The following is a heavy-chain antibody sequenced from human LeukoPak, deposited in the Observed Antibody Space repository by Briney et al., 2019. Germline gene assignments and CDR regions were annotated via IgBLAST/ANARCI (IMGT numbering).Heavy chain of an antibody. CDR1: GLIFSGSW. CDR2: INPDGNKK. J-gene: IGHJ4*02. V-gene: IGHV3-7*03. CDR3: ARDFAYKKFDY. Sequence: GGCLRLSCAAFGLIFSGSWMNWVRQAPGKGLEWVATINPDGNKKGVADSVRGRFTISRDDAENSLYLQMNSLRAEDTAVYYCARDFAYKKFDYWGQGTLVTVSS. D-gene: IGHD2-21*01.